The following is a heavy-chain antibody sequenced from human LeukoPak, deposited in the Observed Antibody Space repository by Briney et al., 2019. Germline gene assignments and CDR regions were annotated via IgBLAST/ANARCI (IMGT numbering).Heavy chain of an antibody. J-gene: IGHJ6*04. CDR2: ISSSSSYI. V-gene: IGHV3-21*01. Sequence: PGGSLRLSCAASGFTFSSYSMNWVRQAPGKGLEWVSSISSSSSYIYYADSGKGRFTISRDNAKNSLYLQMNSLRAEDTAVYYCARDLHYDILTGPLGMDVWGKGTTVTVSS. CDR3: ARDLHYDILTGPLGMDV. D-gene: IGHD3-9*01. CDR1: GFTFSSYS.